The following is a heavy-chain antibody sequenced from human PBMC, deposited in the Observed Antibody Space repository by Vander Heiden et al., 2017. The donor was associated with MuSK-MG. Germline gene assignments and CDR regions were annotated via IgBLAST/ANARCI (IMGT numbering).Heavy chain of an antibody. CDR2: MNPNSGNT. D-gene: IGHD3-3*01. CDR1: GYTFTSYD. J-gene: IGHJ6*02. CDR3: ARRYYDFWSGYYYYYYGMDV. Sequence: QVQLVQSGAEVKKPGASVKVSCKASGYTFTSYDLNWVRQATGQGLEWMGWMNPNSGNTGYAQKFQGRVTMTRNTSISTAYMELSSLRSEDTAVYYCARRYYDFWSGYYYYYYGMDVWGQGTTVTVSS. V-gene: IGHV1-8*01.